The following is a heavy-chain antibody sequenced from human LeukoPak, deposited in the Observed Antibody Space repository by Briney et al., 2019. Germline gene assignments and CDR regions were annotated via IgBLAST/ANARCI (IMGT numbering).Heavy chain of an antibody. CDR1: GGSISSGDYY. CDR2: IYYSGST. J-gene: IGHJ4*02. CDR3: ARGGDYYDSSGNPPNPDY. V-gene: IGHV4-30-4*01. Sequence: PSETLSLTCTVSGGSISSGDYYWSWIRQPPGKGLEWIGYIYYSGSTYYNPSLKSRVTISVDTSKNQFSLKLSSVTAADTAVYYCARGGDYYDSSGNPPNPDYWGQGTLVTVSS. D-gene: IGHD3-22*01.